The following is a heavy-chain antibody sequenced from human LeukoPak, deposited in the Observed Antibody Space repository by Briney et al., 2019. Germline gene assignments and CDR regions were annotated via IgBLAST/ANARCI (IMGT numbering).Heavy chain of an antibody. D-gene: IGHD1-26*01. CDR2: ISGSGGST. J-gene: IGHJ4*02. Sequence: GGSLRFSGAASGFTFSSYAMSWVRQAPGKGLEWVSAISGSGGSTYYADSVKGRFTISRDNSKNTLYLQMNSLRAEDTAVYYCANPLVGATGLFDYWGQGTLVTVSS. V-gene: IGHV3-23*01. CDR3: ANPLVGATGLFDY. CDR1: GFTFSSYA.